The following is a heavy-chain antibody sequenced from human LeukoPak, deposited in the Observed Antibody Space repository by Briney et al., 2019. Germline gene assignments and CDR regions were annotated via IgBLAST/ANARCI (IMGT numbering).Heavy chain of an antibody. CDR3: ASSSGWAYYFAN. J-gene: IGHJ4*02. V-gene: IGHV3-23*01. Sequence: PGGSLRLSCAASGFTFSSYGMSWVRQAPGKGLEWVSAISGSGGSTYYADSVKGRFTISRDNSKNTLSLQMNSLRAEDAAVYYCASSSGWAYYFANWGQGTLVTVSS. D-gene: IGHD6-19*01. CDR1: GFTFSSYG. CDR2: ISGSGGST.